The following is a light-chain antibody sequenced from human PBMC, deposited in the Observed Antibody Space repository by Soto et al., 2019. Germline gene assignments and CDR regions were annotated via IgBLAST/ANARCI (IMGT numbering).Light chain of an antibody. CDR3: QQYENYWT. CDR1: QRIRSW. V-gene: IGKV1-5*01. Sequence: DIQMTQSPSTLSATAGDRVTITCRARQRIRSWLAWYQHKPGKAPKLLIYDASNLDSGVPSRFSGSGSGTEFSLTISNLQPDDFATYYCQQYENYWTFGQGTK. J-gene: IGKJ1*01. CDR2: DAS.